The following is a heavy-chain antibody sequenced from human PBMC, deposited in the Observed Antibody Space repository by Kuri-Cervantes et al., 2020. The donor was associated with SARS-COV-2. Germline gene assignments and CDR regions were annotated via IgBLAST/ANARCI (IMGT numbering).Heavy chain of an antibody. CDR2: ISTSGGNT. J-gene: IGHJ4*02. CDR3: ASTFLWWERRFDY. V-gene: IGHV3-23*01. D-gene: IGHD2-21*01. Sequence: GESLKISCAASEFSISDNYMSWVRQAPGKGLEWVSTISTSGGNTYYADSVKGRFTISRDNSKNTLYLQMNSLRAEDTAVYYCASTFLWWERRFDYWGQGTLVTVSS. CDR1: EFSISDNY.